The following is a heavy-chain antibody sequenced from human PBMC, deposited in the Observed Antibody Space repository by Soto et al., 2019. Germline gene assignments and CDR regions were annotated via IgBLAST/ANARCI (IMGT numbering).Heavy chain of an antibody. Sequence: EVQLVESGGGLVQPGGSLRLSCAASGFTFSSYWMYWGRQAPGRGPVWVSRINSDGSSTSYADSVKGRFTISRDNAKNTLYLQMNSLRAEDTALYYCAREVSGWSRLDVWGQGTTVTVSS. J-gene: IGHJ6*02. D-gene: IGHD6-19*01. CDR2: INSDGSST. CDR1: GFTFSSYW. V-gene: IGHV3-74*01. CDR3: AREVSGWSRLDV.